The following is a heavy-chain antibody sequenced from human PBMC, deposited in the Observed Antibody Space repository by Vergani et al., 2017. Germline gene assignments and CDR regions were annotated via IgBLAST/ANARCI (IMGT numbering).Heavy chain of an antibody. J-gene: IGHJ6*03. V-gene: IGHV3-33*01. D-gene: IGHD2-21*01. CDR2: IYYDGSKK. CDR3: VREGSYCGSTTCRNPSYVYYYHMDV. CDR1: GFTFSTYA. Sequence: QVQLVESGGGVVQPGRSLRLSCTSSGFTFSTYAMHWVRQAPGKGLEWVAIIYYDGSKKYYADSVKGRFTISRDNSRNTLVLLMSSLRAEDTAIYYCVREGSYCGSTTCRNPSYVYYYHMDVWGEGTMVTVSS.